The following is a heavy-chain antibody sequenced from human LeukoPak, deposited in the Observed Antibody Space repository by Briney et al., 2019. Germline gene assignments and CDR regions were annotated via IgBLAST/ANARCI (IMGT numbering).Heavy chain of an antibody. CDR2: INSDGSST. CDR3: ARGSYDTLTGSEGFDY. J-gene: IGHJ4*02. V-gene: IGHV3-74*01. Sequence: PGGSLRLSCAASGFTFSSYWMHWVRQAPGKGLVWVSRINSDGSSTSYADSVKGRFTISRDNAKNTLYLQMNSLRAEDTAVYYCARGSYDTLTGSEGFDYWGQGTLVTVSS. CDR1: GFTFSSYW. D-gene: IGHD3-9*01.